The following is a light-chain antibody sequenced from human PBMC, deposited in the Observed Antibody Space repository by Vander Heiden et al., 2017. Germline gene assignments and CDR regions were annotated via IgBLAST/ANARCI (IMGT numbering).Light chain of an antibody. CDR2: KAS. CDR1: QSISSW. CDR3: QLYNSYSPWT. V-gene: IGKV1-5*03. Sequence: DIQMTQSPSTLSASVGDRVTITCRASQSISSWLAWYQQKPGKAPKLLIYKASSLESGVPSRCSGSGCGTEFTLTISSRQPDDFAAYYCQLYNSYSPWTFGQGTKVEIK. J-gene: IGKJ1*01.